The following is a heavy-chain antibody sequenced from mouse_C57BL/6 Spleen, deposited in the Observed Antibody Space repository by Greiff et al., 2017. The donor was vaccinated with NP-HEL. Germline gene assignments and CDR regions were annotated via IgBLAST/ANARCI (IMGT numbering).Heavy chain of an antibody. CDR3: ARSPTNFDV. D-gene: IGHD2-10*01. Sequence: EVQRVESGGGLVQPGGSLSLSCAASGFTFTDYYMSWVRQPPGKALEWLGFIRNKANGYTTEYSASVKGRFTISRDNSQSILYLQMNALRAEDSATYYCARSPTNFDVWGTGTTVTVSS. V-gene: IGHV7-3*01. CDR1: GFTFTDYY. CDR2: IRNKANGYTT. J-gene: IGHJ1*03.